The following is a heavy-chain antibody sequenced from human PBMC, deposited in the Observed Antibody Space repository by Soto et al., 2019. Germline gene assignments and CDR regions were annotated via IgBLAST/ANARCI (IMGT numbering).Heavy chain of an antibody. CDR1: GGTFSSYA. Sequence: EASVKVACKASGGTFSSYAISWVRQAPGQGLEWMGGIIPIFGTANYAQKFQGRVTITADESTSTAYMELSSLRSEDTAVYYCANMGSGYYFSGRAFHIWGQGTMVDVS. D-gene: IGHD3-22*01. CDR3: ANMGSGYYFSGRAFHI. J-gene: IGHJ3*02. V-gene: IGHV1-69*13. CDR2: IIPIFGTA.